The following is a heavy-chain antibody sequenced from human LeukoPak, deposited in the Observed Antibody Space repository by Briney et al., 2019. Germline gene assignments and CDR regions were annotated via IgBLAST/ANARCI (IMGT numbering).Heavy chain of an antibody. V-gene: IGHV4-38-2*01. J-gene: IGHJ4*02. CDR3: AGKAAAAGTFDY. D-gene: IGHD6-13*01. CDR1: GYSISSGYY. CDR2: IYHSGST. Sequence: SETLSLTCAVSGYSISSGYYWGWIRQPPGKGLEWIGSIYHSGSTYYNPSLKSRVTISVGTSKNQFSLKLSSVTAADTAVYYCAGKAAAAGTFDYWGQGTLVTVSS.